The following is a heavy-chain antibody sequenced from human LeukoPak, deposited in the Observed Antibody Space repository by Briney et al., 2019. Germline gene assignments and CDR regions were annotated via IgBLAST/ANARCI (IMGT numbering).Heavy chain of an antibody. V-gene: IGHV6-1*01. D-gene: IGHD1-26*01. Sequence: SQTPSLTCAISGDSVSSNSAAWNWIRQSPSRGLEWLGRTYYRSKWYNDYTVSVKTRIIIKPDTSKNQFSLQVNSVTPEDTAVYYCARGYGRGMDVWGQGTTVTVSS. J-gene: IGHJ6*02. CDR2: TYYRSKWYN. CDR3: ARGYGRGMDV. CDR1: GDSVSSNSAA.